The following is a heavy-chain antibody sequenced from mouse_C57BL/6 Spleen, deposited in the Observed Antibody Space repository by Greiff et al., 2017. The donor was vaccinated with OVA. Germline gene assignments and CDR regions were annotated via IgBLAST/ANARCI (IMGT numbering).Heavy chain of an antibody. D-gene: IGHD4-1*01. V-gene: IGHV1-19*01. CDR1: GYTFTDYY. J-gene: IGHJ2*01. CDR3: ASRANWDGGFDY. Sequence: EVQVVESGPVLVKPGASVKMSCKASGYTFTDYYMNWVKQSHGKSLEWIGVINPYNGGTSYNQKFKGKATLTVDKSSSTAYMELNSLTSEDSAVYYCASRANWDGGFDYWGQGTTLTVSS. CDR2: INPYNGGT.